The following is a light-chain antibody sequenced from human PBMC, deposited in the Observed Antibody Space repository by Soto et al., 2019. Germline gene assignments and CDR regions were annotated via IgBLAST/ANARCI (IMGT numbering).Light chain of an antibody. Sequence: EIVLTQSPGTLSLSPGESTTLSCRASQSVGRNFLAWYQQKPGRAPRLLIHGASYRATGVPDRFSGSGSETDFPLTISRLEPEDFAVYYCHQYAASPLTFAGETKVEIK. CDR1: QSVGRNF. V-gene: IGKV3-20*01. CDR3: HQYAASPLT. J-gene: IGKJ4*01. CDR2: GAS.